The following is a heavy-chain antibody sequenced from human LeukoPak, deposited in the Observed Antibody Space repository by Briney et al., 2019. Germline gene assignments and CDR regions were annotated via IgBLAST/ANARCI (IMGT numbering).Heavy chain of an antibody. Sequence: GGSLRLSCAASGFTFSSYAMSWVRQAPGKGLEWVGRINYKTNGGTADYAAPVTGRFTISRDDSKDTLYLQMNSLKTEDTGVYYCTTDHRTIYGVVFPDYWGQGTLVTVSS. CDR3: TTDHRTIYGVVFPDY. D-gene: IGHD3-3*01. CDR2: INYKTNGGTA. J-gene: IGHJ4*02. CDR1: GFTFSSYA. V-gene: IGHV3-15*01.